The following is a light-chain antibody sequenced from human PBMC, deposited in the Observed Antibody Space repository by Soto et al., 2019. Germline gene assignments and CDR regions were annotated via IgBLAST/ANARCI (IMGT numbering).Light chain of an antibody. Sequence: EIVLTQSPGTLSLSPGERATLSCRASQSVTNNLAWYQQKPGQAPRLLIYVASTRAPGIPARFSGSGSGTEFTLTISSLQSEDFAVYYCQQYNSWPITFGRGTRLEIK. J-gene: IGKJ5*01. CDR3: QQYNSWPIT. CDR1: QSVTNN. V-gene: IGKV3-15*01. CDR2: VAS.